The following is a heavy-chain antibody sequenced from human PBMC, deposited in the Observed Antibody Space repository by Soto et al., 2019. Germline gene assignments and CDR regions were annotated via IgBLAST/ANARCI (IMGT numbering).Heavy chain of an antibody. CDR1: GYSVTSYW. Sequence: PGESLKISCKGSGYSVTSYWIGWVRQMPGKGLEWMGIIYPGDSDTRYSPSFQGQVTISADKSISTAYLQWSSLKASDTAMYYCARQSDTRLYGMDVWGQGTTVTVSS. V-gene: IGHV5-51*01. J-gene: IGHJ6*02. CDR2: IYPGDSDT. CDR3: ARQSDTRLYGMDV. D-gene: IGHD2-2*01.